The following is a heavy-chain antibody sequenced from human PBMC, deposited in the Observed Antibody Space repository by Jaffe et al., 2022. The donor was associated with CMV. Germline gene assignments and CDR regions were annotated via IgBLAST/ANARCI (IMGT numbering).Heavy chain of an antibody. D-gene: IGHD6-19*01. CDR3: ARESAVAGTSAADY. J-gene: IGHJ4*02. CDR2: IKQDGSEK. V-gene: IGHV3-7*01. CDR1: GFTFSSYW. Sequence: EVQLVESGGGLVQPGGSLRLSCAASGFTFSSYWMSWVRQAPGKGLEWVANIKQDGSEKYYVDSVKGRFTISRDNAKNSLYLQMNSLRAEDTAVYYCARESAVAGTSAADYWGQGTLVTVSS.